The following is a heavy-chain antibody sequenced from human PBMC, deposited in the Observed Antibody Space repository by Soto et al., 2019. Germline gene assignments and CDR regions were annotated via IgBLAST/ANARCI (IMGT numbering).Heavy chain of an antibody. J-gene: IGHJ4*02. CDR1: GFSVSNNH. CDR3: ATGVDTAKVGY. CDR2: IYYSGDT. V-gene: IGHV3-53*01. D-gene: IGHD5-18*01. Sequence: VQLVESGGGLIQPGGSLGLSCAASGFSVSNNHMTWVRQAPGRGPEWVSTIYYSGDTFYAASVKGRFALSRENSKNILYLQMNSLRADDTAVYYCATGVDTAKVGYWGQGTLVTVSS.